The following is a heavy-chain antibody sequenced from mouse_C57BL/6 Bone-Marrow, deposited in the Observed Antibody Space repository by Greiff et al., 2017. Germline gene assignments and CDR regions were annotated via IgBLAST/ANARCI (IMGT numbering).Heavy chain of an antibody. V-gene: IGHV5-17*01. CDR1: GFTFSDYG. J-gene: IGHJ3*01. D-gene: IGHD1-1*01. CDR3: ARGGGSSYWFAY. CDR2: ISSGSSTI. Sequence: EVKLVESGGCLVKPGGSLKLSCAASGFTFSDYGMHWVRQAPEKGLEWVAYISSGSSTIYYADTVKGRFTISRDNAKNTLFLQMTSLRSEDTAMYYCARGGGSSYWFAYWGQGTLVTVSA.